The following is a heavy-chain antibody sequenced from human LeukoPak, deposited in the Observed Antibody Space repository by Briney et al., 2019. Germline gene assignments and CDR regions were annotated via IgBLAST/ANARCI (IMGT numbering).Heavy chain of an antibody. J-gene: IGHJ4*02. D-gene: IGHD4-11*01. V-gene: IGHV4-38-2*01. CDR3: ASLPSNKVTHDY. CDR1: GYSISSSYY. Sequence: KTSETLSLTCAVSGYSISSSYYWGWIRQPPGKGPEWIGTIYHSGSTHYNPSLKSRVTLSVDTSKNQFSLKLRSVTAADTAVYYCASLPSNKVTHDYWGQGTLVTVSS. CDR2: IYHSGST.